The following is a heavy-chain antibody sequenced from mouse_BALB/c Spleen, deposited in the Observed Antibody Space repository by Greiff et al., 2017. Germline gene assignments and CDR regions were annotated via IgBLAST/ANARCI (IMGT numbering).Heavy chain of an antibody. CDR3: ARERNFYGSSSGFAY. CDR1: GYSITSGYY. D-gene: IGHD1-1*01. J-gene: IGHJ3*01. V-gene: IGHV3-6*02. CDR2: ISYDGSN. Sequence: EVQLQESGPGLVKPSQSLSLTCSVTGYSITSGYYWNWIRQFPGNKLEWMGYISYDGSNNYNPSLKNRISITRDTSKNQFFLKLNSVTTEDTATYYCARERNFYGSSSGFAYWGQGTLVTVSA.